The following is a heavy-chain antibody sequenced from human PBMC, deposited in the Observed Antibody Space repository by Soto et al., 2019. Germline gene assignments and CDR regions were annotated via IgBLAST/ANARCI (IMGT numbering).Heavy chain of an antibody. J-gene: IGHJ6*02. CDR1: GFTFSNFG. V-gene: IGHV3-30*18. D-gene: IGHD5-12*01. Sequence: QVQLVESGGGVVQPGRSLRLSCAASGFTFSNFGIHWVRQAPGKGLEWVAVISYDGSNRYYGDSVKGRFTISRDNSKNTLYLQMNSLRAEDTAVYSCAKDVYSRYDQRGDYYGMDVWGQGTTVTVSS. CDR3: AKDVYSRYDQRGDYYGMDV. CDR2: ISYDGSNR.